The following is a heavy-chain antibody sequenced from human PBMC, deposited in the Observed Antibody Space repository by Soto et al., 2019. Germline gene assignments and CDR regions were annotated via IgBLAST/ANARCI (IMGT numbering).Heavy chain of an antibody. V-gene: IGHV3-30-3*01. J-gene: IGHJ6*02. CDR1: GFTFSSYA. Sequence: PGGSLRLSCAASGFTFSSYAMHWVRQAPGKGLEWVAVISYDGSNKYYADSVKGRFTISRDNSKNTLYLQMNSLRAEDTAVYYCARVRRELRYYYGMDVWGQGTTVTVSS. CDR2: ISYDGSNK. CDR3: ARVRRELRYYYGMDV. D-gene: IGHD3-9*01.